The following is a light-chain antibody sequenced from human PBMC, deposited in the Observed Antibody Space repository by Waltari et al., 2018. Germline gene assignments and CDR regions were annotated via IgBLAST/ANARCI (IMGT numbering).Light chain of an antibody. J-gene: IGLJ1*01. CDR2: SND. Sequence: QSVLTQPPSVSGTSGQTVTIPCSGSNSNVARNFVYWYQQLPGTAPQLLIYSNDHRPSGVPDRFSASKSGTLASLAISGLRSEDEGDYYCAAWDDSLSAKVVFGTGTRVTVL. V-gene: IGLV1-47*01. CDR1: NSNVARNF. CDR3: AAWDDSLSAKVV.